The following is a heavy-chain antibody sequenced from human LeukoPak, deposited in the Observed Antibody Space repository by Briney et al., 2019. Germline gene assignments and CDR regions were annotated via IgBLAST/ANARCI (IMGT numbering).Heavy chain of an antibody. V-gene: IGHV4-59*01. J-gene: IGHJ4*02. CDR2: IYYSGST. D-gene: IGHD5-12*01. CDR1: GGSISSYY. Sequence: SETLSLTCTVSGGSISSYYWSWIRQPPGKGLEWIGYIYYSGSTNYNPSLKSRVTISVDTSKNQFSLKLSSVTAADTAVYYCARDFEGSGYGGFDYWGQGTLVTVSS. CDR3: ARDFEGSGYGGFDY.